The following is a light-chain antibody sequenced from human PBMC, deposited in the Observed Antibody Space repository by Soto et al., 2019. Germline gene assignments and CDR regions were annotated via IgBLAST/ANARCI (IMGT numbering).Light chain of an antibody. CDR3: QQYNSYSWT. CDR1: QSISSW. V-gene: IGKV1-5*01. J-gene: IGKJ1*01. CDR2: DAS. Sequence: ESQITQSPSTLSASVGDRVTITCRASQSISSWLAWYQQKPGKAPKLLIYDASSLESGVPSRFSGSGSGTEFTLTISSLQPDDFATYYCQQYNSYSWTFGQGTKVDIK.